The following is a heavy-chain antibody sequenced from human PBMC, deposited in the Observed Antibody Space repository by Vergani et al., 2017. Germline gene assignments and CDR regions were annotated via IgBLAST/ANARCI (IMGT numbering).Heavy chain of an antibody. D-gene: IGHD3-3*01. CDR1: GYSITNYW. CDR3: AKTHDFSSLYSSCNWVGP. Sequence: EVQLVQSGAEVQKPGESLNIPCQGSGYSITNYWIAWVRQRPGKGLEWMRIIYAGDSDVRYSPSFQGQVTMSVDKSLSTAYLQWSSLKASDTATYYCAKTHDFSSLYSSCNWVGPWGQGTKVTVSS. J-gene: IGHJ5*02. CDR2: IYAGDSDV. V-gene: IGHV5-51*03.